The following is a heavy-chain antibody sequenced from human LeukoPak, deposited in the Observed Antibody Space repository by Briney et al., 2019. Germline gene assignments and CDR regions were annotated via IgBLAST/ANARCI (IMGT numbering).Heavy chain of an antibody. J-gene: IGHJ3*02. CDR2: SSPSGSVM. Sequence: PGGSLGLSCAASGFTFNSYDMVWVRQAPGKGLEWVSYSSPSGSVMSYSDSVKGRFTVSRDNAKNLMYLQMSSLRAEDTAVYYCARNGGGLGIWGQGTMVTVSS. CDR3: ARNGGGLGI. D-gene: IGHD2-15*01. V-gene: IGHV3-48*03. CDR1: GFTFNSYD.